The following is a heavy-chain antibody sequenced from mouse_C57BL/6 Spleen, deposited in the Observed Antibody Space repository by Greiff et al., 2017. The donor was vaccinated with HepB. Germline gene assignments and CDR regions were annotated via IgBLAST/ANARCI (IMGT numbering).Heavy chain of an antibody. D-gene: IGHD2-4*01. J-gene: IGHJ4*01. CDR3: ARGGLRLGGYAMDY. Sequence: QVQLKQPGAELVKPGASVKLSCKASGYTFTSYWMHWVKQRPGQGLEWIGMIHPNSGSTNYNEKFKSKATLTVDKSSSTAYMQLSSLTSEDSAVYYCARGGLRLGGYAMDYWGQGTSVTVSS. CDR2: IHPNSGST. CDR1: GYTFTSYW. V-gene: IGHV1-64*01.